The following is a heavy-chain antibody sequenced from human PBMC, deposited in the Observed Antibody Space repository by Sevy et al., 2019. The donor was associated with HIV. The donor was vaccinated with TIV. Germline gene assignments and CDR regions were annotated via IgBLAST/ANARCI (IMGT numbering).Heavy chain of an antibody. V-gene: IGHV1-18*01. CDR2: ISAYNDYT. D-gene: IGHD3-22*01. Sequence: ASVKVSCKASGYTFTRYGISWVRQAPGQGLEWMGWISAYNDYTNYVQKLQGRVTMTTDTSTSIAYLELRSLRSDDTAVYYCARDRNNYGSSGYPKGMDVWGQGTTVTVS. J-gene: IGHJ6*02. CDR1: GYTFTRYG. CDR3: ARDRNNYGSSGYPKGMDV.